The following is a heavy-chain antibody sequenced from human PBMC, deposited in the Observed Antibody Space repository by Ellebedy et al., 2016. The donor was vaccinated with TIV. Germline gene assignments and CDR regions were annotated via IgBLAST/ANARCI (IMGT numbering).Heavy chain of an antibody. Sequence: PGGSLRLSCTASGFIVSTNHMSWVRQAPGKGLEWVGGYTNYADSVNGRFTISTPNSRNTLYLQMTNLRTEDTAVYYCAKGSFPFGDKAEIIYSFQHWGQGSLVTVSS. CDR3: AKGSFPFGDKAEIIYSFQH. V-gene: IGHV3-53*04. CDR2: GYT. D-gene: IGHD3-10*01. J-gene: IGHJ1*01. CDR1: GFIVSTNH.